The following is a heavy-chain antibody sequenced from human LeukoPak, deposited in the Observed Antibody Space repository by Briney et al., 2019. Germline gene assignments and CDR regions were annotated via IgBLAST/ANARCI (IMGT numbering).Heavy chain of an antibody. CDR1: GFTFSSYA. CDR2: ISGSGGST. J-gene: IGHJ4*02. Sequence: PGGSLRLSCAASGFTFSSYAMSWVRQAPGKGLEWVSAISGSGGSTYYADSVKGRFTISRDNSKNTLYLQMNSLRAEDTAVYYCAKVIQQLVQKGGEFDYWGQGTLVTVSS. CDR3: AKVIQQLVQKGGEFDY. V-gene: IGHV3-23*01. D-gene: IGHD6-13*01.